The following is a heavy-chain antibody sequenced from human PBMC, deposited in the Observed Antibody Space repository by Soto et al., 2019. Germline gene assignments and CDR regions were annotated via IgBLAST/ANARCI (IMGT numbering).Heavy chain of an antibody. CDR3: AGALDSSGWYGDDAFDI. Sequence: QVQLQESGPGLVKPSETLSLTCTVSGGSISNKYWSWIRQPAGKGLEWIGRMSSSGVTNYSPSFKSRVTMAVDMSKNQFSLKLSSVTATDAAVYYCAGALDSSGWYGDDAFDIWGQGTMVTVSS. D-gene: IGHD6-19*01. CDR1: GGSISNKY. CDR2: MSSSGVT. J-gene: IGHJ3*02. V-gene: IGHV4-4*07.